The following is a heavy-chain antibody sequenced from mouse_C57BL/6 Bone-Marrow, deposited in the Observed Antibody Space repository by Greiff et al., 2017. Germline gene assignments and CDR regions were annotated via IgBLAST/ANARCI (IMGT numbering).Heavy chain of an antibody. CDR3: GRNGILRHFDY. J-gene: IGHJ3*01. CDR2: IWSGGST. D-gene: IGHD1-1*01. Sequence: VKLMESGPGLVQPSQSLSITCTVSGFSLTSYGVHWVRQSPGKGLEWLGGIWSGGSTDYNAAFISRLSISEDNSKSQVFFKLNSLQADDADIYYWGRNGILRHFDYWGKGTLVTVSA. CDR1: GFSLTSYG. V-gene: IGHV2-2*01.